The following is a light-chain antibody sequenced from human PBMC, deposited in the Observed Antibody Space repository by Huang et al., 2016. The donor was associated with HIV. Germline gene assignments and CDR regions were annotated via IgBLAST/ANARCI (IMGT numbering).Light chain of an antibody. Sequence: DIVMTQTQLSLSVTPGQPASISCKSSQSLLHSDGKTYLYWYLQQPGQPPQLLIYEVSNRFSGGPDMISGSGSGTDFTVKISRVEAEEVGVYYCMHSTQHPYTFGQGTKLEIK. CDR1: QSLLHSDGKTY. J-gene: IGKJ2*01. V-gene: IGKV2D-29*01. CDR3: MHSTQHPYT. CDR2: EVS.